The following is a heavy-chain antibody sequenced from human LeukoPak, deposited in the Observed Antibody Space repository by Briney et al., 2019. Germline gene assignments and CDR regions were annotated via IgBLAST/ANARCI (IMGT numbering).Heavy chain of an antibody. CDR1: GGSFSGYY. CDR2: INHSGST. D-gene: IGHD5-12*01. V-gene: IGHV4-34*01. J-gene: IGHJ4*02. CDR3: ASVDAPSDY. Sequence: MASETLSLTCAVYGGSFSGYYWSWIRQPPGKGLEWIGEINHSGSTNYNPSLKSRVTISVDTSKNQFSLKLSSVTAADTAVYYCASVDAPSDYWGQGTLVTVSS.